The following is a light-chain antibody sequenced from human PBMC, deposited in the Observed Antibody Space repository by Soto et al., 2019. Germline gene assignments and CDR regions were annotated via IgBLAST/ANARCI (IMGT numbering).Light chain of an antibody. V-gene: IGLV2-14*03. J-gene: IGLJ2*01. CDR3: ASYTTMRTVL. CDR2: DVN. CDR1: SSDVGGYPY. Sequence: QSALTQPAFVSGSPGQSITISCTGTSSDVGGYPYVSWYQQHPGKVPKLMIFDVNLRPSGVSSRFSGSKSGNTASLTISGLQAEDEAHYYCASYTTMRTVLFGGGTKLTVL.